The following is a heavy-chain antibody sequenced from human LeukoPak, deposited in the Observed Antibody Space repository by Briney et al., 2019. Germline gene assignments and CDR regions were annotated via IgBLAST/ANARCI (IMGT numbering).Heavy chain of an antibody. V-gene: IGHV4-4*02. D-gene: IGHD3-22*01. CDR3: ARDLGYHDSSGYRNWFDP. CDR1: GGSISSSNW. CDR2: IHHSGST. Sequence: SGTLSLTCAVSGGSISSSNWWSWVRQPPGKGLEWIGEIHHSGSTNYNPSLKNRVTMSLDTSKNHFFLKLSSVTAADTAVYYCARDLGYHDSSGYRNWFDPWGQGTLVTVSS. J-gene: IGHJ5*02.